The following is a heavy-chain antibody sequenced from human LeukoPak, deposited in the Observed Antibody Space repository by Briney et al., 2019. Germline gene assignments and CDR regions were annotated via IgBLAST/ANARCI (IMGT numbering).Heavy chain of an antibody. J-gene: IGHJ6*02. CDR3: ARRYSYGYYYYYGMDV. D-gene: IGHD5-18*01. Sequence: GGSLRLSCAASGFTFSSYAMHWVRQAPGKGLEWVAVISYDGSNKYYAGSVKGRFTISRDNSKNTLYLQMNSLRAEDTAVYYCARRYSYGYYYYYGMDVWGQGTTVTVSS. CDR1: GFTFSSYA. CDR2: ISYDGSNK. V-gene: IGHV3-30-3*01.